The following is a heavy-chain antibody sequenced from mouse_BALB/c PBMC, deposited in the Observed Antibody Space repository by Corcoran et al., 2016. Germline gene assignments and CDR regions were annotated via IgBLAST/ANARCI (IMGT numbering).Heavy chain of an antibody. J-gene: IGHJ3*01. Sequence: QIQLVQSGPELKKPGETVKISCKASGYTFTNYGMNWVKQAQGKGLKWLGWITTYTGEQTYADDFKGRFAFSLETSASTDYLQINYLKNEDTATDLCAKSDDAWVAYWCQGTLVTVSA. D-gene: IGHD2-12*01. V-gene: IGHV9-3-1*01. CDR3: AKSDDAWVAY. CDR2: ITTYTGEQ. CDR1: GYTFTNYG.